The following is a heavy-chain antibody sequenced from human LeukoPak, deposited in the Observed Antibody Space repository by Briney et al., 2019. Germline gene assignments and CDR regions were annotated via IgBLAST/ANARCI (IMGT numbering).Heavy chain of an antibody. CDR1: GFTFSSYN. Sequence: PGGSLRLSCAASGFTFSSYNMNWVRQAPGKGLEWVSSISGSSSYIYYADSVKGRFTISRDNAKNSLYLQMNSLRAEDTAVYYCARAPRSGYDLFDYWGQGTLVTVSS. CDR3: ARAPRSGYDLFDY. V-gene: IGHV3-21*01. J-gene: IGHJ4*02. D-gene: IGHD5-12*01. CDR2: ISGSSSYI.